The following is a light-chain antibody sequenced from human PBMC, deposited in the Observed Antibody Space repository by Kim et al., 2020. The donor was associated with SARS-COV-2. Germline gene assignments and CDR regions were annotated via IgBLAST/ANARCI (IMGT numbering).Light chain of an antibody. Sequence: SSELTQDPAVSVALGQTVRITCQGDSLRSYYATWYQQKPRQAPVLVIYGRNNRPSGIPDRFSGSTSGNTASLTISGAQAEDEADFYCQSRDSGGKVIFGGGTKVTLL. CDR1: SLRSYY. CDR3: QSRDSGGKVI. CDR2: GRN. J-gene: IGLJ2*01. V-gene: IGLV3-19*01.